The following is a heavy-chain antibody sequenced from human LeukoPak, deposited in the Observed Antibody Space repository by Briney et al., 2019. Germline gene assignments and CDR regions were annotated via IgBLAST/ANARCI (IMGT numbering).Heavy chain of an antibody. J-gene: IGHJ5*02. D-gene: IGHD3-16*02. CDR3: ARAGPVRDSFGGVIVWFDP. CDR1: GYTFTGYY. V-gene: IGHV1-2*06. CDR2: INPNSGGT. Sequence: ASVKVSCKASGYTFTGYYMHWVRQAPGQGLEWMGRINPNSGGTNYAQKFQGRVTMTRDTSISTAYMELSRLRSDDTAVYYCARAGPVRDSFGGVIVWFDPWGQGTLVTVPS.